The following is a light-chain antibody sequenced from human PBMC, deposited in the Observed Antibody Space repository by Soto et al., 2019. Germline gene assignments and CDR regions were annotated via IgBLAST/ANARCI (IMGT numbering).Light chain of an antibody. Sequence: DIVLTQSPGTVSLSPGERASLSCRASQNVDTFLAWYQQKPGQPPRLLMYDASRRITGLPARFSGSGSGTDFTLTITSLEPEDVAVYYCQQRYNLPVTFGAGTRVEI. J-gene: IGKJ4*02. CDR2: DAS. V-gene: IGKV3-11*01. CDR3: QQRYNLPVT. CDR1: QNVDTF.